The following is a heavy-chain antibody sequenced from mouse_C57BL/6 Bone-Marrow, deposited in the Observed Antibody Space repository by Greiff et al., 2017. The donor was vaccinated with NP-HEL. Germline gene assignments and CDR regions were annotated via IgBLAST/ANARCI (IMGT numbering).Heavy chain of an antibody. D-gene: IGHD2-5*01. CDR2: IDPANGNT. Sequence: EVQGVESVAELVRPGASVKLSCTASGFNIKNTYMHWVKQRPEQGLEWIGRIDPANGNTKYAPKFQGKATITADTSSNTAYLQLSSLTSEDTAIYYCAPTYYSNYVRWYFDVWGTGTTVTVSS. CDR3: APTYYSNYVRWYFDV. J-gene: IGHJ1*03. V-gene: IGHV14-3*01. CDR1: GFNIKNTY.